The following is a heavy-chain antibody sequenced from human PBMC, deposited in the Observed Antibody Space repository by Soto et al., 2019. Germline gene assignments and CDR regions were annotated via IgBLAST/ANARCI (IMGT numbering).Heavy chain of an antibody. CDR2: IIPIFGTA. CDR3: ARKHYYDSSGYPSTFDP. D-gene: IGHD3-22*01. CDR1: GGTFSSYA. J-gene: IGHJ5*02. Sequence: ASVKVSCKASGGTFSSYAISWVRQAPGQGLEWMGGIIPIFGTANYAQKFQGRVTITADESTSTAYMELSSLRSEDTAVYYCARKHYYDSSGYPSTFDPWGQGTLVTVSS. V-gene: IGHV1-69*13.